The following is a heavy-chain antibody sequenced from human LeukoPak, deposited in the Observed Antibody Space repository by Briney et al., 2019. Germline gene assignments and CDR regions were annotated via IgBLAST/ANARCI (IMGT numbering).Heavy chain of an antibody. D-gene: IGHD1-7*01. V-gene: IGHV4-34*01. CDR2: INDIGSI. CDR1: GGSFGGYY. Sequence: PSETLSLTCTVFGGSFGGYYWTWIRQPPGKGLEWIGEINDIGSISYNPSLKSRVTISGDSSRNQFSLKLSSVTAADTAVYYCARELELRYWGQGTLVTVSS. CDR3: ARELELRY. J-gene: IGHJ4*02.